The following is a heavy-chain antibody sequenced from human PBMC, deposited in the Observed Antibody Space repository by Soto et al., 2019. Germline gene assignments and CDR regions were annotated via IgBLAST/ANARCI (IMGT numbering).Heavy chain of an antibody. J-gene: IGHJ5*01. V-gene: IGHV3-30*03. CDR3: ARWVGGSMFDNSGKYDS. CDR2: IAYDGSKT. CDR1: GFTFSSNG. D-gene: IGHD3-22*01. Sequence: QVQLVESGGGVVQPGRSLRLTCAASGFTFSSNGMHWVRQPPGKGLEWVALIAYDGSKTYYGDSVRGRFTIYRDNSENTLFLQMNRLRAEDTAVYYCARWVGGSMFDNSGKYDSWGQGTLVTVSS.